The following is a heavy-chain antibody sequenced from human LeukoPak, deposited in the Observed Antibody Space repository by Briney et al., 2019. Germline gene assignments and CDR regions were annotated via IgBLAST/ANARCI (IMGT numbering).Heavy chain of an antibody. CDR1: GYSENFYG. V-gene: IGHV1-18*01. CDR2: ISAQHGQT. CDR3: ARARATVTRISSFDI. J-gene: IGHJ3*02. Sequence: GASVKVSCKTSGYSENFYGITWVRQVAGQGLEWMGWISAQHGQTEYAPNSQDRVTMTTDTYTNTAYMELRSLRSDDTAVYYCARARATVTRISSFDIWGQGTMVTVSS. D-gene: IGHD4-11*01.